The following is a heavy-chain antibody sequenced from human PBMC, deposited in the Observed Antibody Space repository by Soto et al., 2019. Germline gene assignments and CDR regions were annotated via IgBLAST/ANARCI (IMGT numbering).Heavy chain of an antibody. CDR2: IYYSGST. Sequence: QVQLQESGPGLVKPPETLSLTCTVSGGSISSYYWSWIRQPPGKGLEWIGYIYYSGSTNYNPSPKSRVTISVDTSNNQFSLKLSSVTAADTAMYYCARLGSGSFRDWGQGTLVTVSS. J-gene: IGHJ4*02. CDR3: ARLGSGSFRD. D-gene: IGHD1-26*01. CDR1: GGSISSYY. V-gene: IGHV4-59*08.